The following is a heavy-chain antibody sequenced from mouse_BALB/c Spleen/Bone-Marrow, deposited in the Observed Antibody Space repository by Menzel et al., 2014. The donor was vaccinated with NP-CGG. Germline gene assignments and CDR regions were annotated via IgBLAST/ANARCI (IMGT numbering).Heavy chain of an antibody. CDR1: GFTFTDYY. Sequence: EVQVVESGGGLGQPGGSLRLSCATSGFTFTDYYMSWVRQPPGKALEWLGFIRNKANGYTTEYSASVKGRFTISRDNSQSILYLQMNPLRAEDSATYYCARDTVITTHWYFDVWGAGTTVTVSS. V-gene: IGHV7-3*02. CDR2: IRNKANGYTT. J-gene: IGHJ1*01. CDR3: ARDTVITTHWYFDV. D-gene: IGHD2-4*01.